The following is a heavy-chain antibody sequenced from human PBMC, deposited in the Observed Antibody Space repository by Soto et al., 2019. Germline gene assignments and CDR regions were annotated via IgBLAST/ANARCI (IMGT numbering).Heavy chain of an antibody. CDR3: TRDEKWLQRYGRFDM. V-gene: IGHV3-74*01. CDR2: INGDGSSA. D-gene: IGHD5-18*01. CDR1: GFTFNSYW. Sequence: EVQLVESGGGLVQPGGSLRLSCAASGFTFNSYWMHWVRQAPGKGLVWVSRINGDGSSADYADSVKGRFTVSRDNAKNTQNLQMNSLSAEDTAVYFCTRDEKWLQRYGRFDMWGQGTVVTVSS. J-gene: IGHJ3*02.